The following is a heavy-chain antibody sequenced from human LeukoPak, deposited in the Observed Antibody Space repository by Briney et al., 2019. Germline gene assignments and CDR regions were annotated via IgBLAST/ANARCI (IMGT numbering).Heavy chain of an antibody. Sequence: PSETLSLTCTVSGGSLSSYYCAWIRQPPGKGLEWIGELNHAGRTTYNPALKSRVTISADTSKNQFSLKLSSVTAADTAVYYCARVQYFDNGGYWNLDYWGQGTLVTVSS. V-gene: IGHV4-34*01. J-gene: IGHJ4*02. D-gene: IGHD3-22*01. CDR3: ARVQYFDNGGYWNLDY. CDR2: LNHAGRT. CDR1: GGSLSSYY.